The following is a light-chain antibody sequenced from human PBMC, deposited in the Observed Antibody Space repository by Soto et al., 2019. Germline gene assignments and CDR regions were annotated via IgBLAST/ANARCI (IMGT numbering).Light chain of an antibody. CDR2: GAS. V-gene: IGKV3-15*01. CDR1: QSIRDN. CDR3: QQYDYWPPYT. Sequence: EIVMTQSPATLSVSPGERAIVSCRASQSIRDNLAWYQQTPGRAPRLLIYGASIRATGVPARFSGSGSGTESTLTISSLQSEDFAVYYCQQYDYWPPYTFGQGTKVEIK. J-gene: IGKJ2*01.